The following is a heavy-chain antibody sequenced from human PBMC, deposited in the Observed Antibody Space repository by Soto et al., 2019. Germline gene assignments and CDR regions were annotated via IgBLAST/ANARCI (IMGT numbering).Heavy chain of an antibody. CDR2: IYYSGST. Sequence: QVQLQESGPGLVKPSETLSLTCTVSGGSISSYYWSWIRQPPGKGLEWIGYIYYSGSTNYNPSLKSRVTISVDTSKNQCSLKLSSVTAADTAVYYCARGGDIVVVPAAHYYYYYYMDVWGKGTTVTVSS. V-gene: IGHV4-59*01. CDR3: ARGGDIVVVPAAHYYYYYYMDV. J-gene: IGHJ6*03. CDR1: GGSISSYY. D-gene: IGHD2-2*01.